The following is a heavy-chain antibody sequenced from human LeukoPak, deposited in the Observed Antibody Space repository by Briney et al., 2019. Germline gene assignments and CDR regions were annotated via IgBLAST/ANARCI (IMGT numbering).Heavy chain of an antibody. V-gene: IGHV3-11*06. J-gene: IGHJ4*02. Sequence: PGGSLRLSCAASGFTFSDYYMSWIRQAPGKGLEWVSYISSSSSYTNYADSVKGRFTISRDNAKNSLYLQMNSLRAEDTAVYYCASMGGRLRYFDWLLPFDYWGQGTLVTVSS. CDR1: GFTFSDYY. D-gene: IGHD3-9*01. CDR3: ASMGGRLRYFDWLLPFDY. CDR2: ISSSSSYT.